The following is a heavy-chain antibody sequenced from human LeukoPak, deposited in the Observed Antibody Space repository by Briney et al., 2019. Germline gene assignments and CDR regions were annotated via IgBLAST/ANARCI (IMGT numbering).Heavy chain of an antibody. CDR3: AKDLQYYGSGSYSLDY. D-gene: IGHD3-10*01. Sequence: QAGGSLRLSCAASGFTFSSYAMSWVRQAPGKGLEWVSAISGSGGSTYYADSVKGRFTISRDNSKNTLYLQMNSLRAEDTAVYYCAKDLQYYGSGSYSLDYWGQGTLVTVSS. V-gene: IGHV3-23*01. CDR2: ISGSGGST. CDR1: GFTFSSYA. J-gene: IGHJ4*02.